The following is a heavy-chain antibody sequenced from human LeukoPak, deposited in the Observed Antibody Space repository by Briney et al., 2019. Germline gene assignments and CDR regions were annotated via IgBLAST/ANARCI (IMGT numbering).Heavy chain of an antibody. CDR3: ARAIFGVAQPPYYFYHYMDV. CDR2: IGGSSTTI. V-gene: IGHV3-21*01. J-gene: IGHJ6*03. Sequence: GSLRLSCAASGFTFNGYYMSWVRQAPGKGLEWVSSIGGSSTTIFYADSVKGRSTVSRDNAKKSVFLQTNSLRAEDTAVYYCARAIFGVAQPPYYFYHYMDVWGKGTTVTVSS. CDR1: GFTFNGYY. D-gene: IGHD3-3*01.